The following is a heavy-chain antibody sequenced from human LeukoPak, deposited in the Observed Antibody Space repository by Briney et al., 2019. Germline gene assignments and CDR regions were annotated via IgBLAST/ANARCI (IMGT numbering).Heavy chain of an antibody. CDR2: ISTNGGRT. Sequence: GGSRRPSCSASGFTFSGYAMHWVRQAAGKGLDYVSGISTNGGRTYYAVPVKGTFTISRDNTKDTLYLHMSSLRADDTAVYYCVKVGYIYGRDDYFHHWGQGTLLTVSS. J-gene: IGHJ4*02. CDR3: VKVGYIYGRDDYFHH. CDR1: GFTFSGYA. D-gene: IGHD5-18*01. V-gene: IGHV3-64D*06.